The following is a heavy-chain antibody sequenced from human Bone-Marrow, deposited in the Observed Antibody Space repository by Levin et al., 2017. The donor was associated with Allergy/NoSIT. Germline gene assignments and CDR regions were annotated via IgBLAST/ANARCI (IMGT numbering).Heavy chain of an antibody. V-gene: IGHV3-23*01. D-gene: IGHD3-3*01. J-gene: IGHJ4*02. CDR1: GFTFDTYA. Sequence: GESLKISCAASGFTFDTYALNWVRQAPGKGLEWVSIIDGSGGSTHYADSVKGRFTLSRDNSKNTVYLQMSSLRVEDTAVYYGAKSPGRHDFWSGYYPPATVVDYWGQGTLVTVS. CDR2: IDGSGGST. CDR3: AKSPGRHDFWSGYYPPATVVDY.